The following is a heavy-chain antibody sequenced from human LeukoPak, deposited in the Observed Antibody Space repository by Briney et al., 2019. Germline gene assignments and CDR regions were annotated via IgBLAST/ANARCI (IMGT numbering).Heavy chain of an antibody. Sequence: GGSLRLSCAASGFTFSSYGMHWVRQAPGKGLEWVAVISYDGSNKYYADSVKGRFTISRDNAKNSLYLQMTSLRAEDTAVYYCARVREYGWFDPWGQGTLATVSS. J-gene: IGHJ5*02. D-gene: IGHD2/OR15-2a*01. V-gene: IGHV3-30*03. CDR1: GFTFSSYG. CDR3: ARVREYGWFDP. CDR2: ISYDGSNK.